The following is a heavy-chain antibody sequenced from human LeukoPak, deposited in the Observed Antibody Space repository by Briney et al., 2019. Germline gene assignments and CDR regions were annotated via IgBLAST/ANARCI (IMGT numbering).Heavy chain of an antibody. CDR3: ARDRASSGWYNFDY. Sequence: ASVTVSFTSSGYTFTSYYMHWVRQAPAQGLEWMGIINTTGGSTSYAQKFQGRVTITRDTSTSTVYMELSSLRSEDAAVYYCARDRASSGWYNFDYWGQGTLVTVSS. CDR1: GYTFTSYY. J-gene: IGHJ4*02. CDR2: INTTGGST. D-gene: IGHD6-19*01. V-gene: IGHV1-46*01.